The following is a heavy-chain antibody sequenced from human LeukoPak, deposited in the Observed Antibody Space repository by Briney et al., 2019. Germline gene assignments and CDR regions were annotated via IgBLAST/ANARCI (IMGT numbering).Heavy chain of an antibody. CDR3: AKDLVPAAISASTRWESGDAFDI. V-gene: IGHV3-30*02. J-gene: IGHJ3*02. CDR1: GFTFNSYA. CDR2: IRYDGSNK. D-gene: IGHD2-2*01. Sequence: GGSLRLSCAASGFTFNSYAMSWVRQAPGKGLEWVAFIRYDGSNKYYADSVKGRFTISRDNSKNTLYLQMNSLRAEDTAVYYCAKDLVPAAISASTRWESGDAFDIWGQGTMVTVSS.